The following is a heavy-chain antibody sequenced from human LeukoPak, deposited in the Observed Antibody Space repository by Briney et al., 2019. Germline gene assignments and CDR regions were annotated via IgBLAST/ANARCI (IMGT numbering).Heavy chain of an antibody. Sequence: GGSLRLSCAASGFTYHDFAMHWVRQAPGKGLEWVAAISWNSDNIDYADSVKGRFTIYRDNDMNSLYLEMASLRVEDSALYYCVKSGGYYYMDAWGKGTPVTV. CDR3: VKSGGYYYMDA. V-gene: IGHV3-9*01. CDR2: ISWNSDNI. J-gene: IGHJ6*03. CDR1: GFTYHDFA. D-gene: IGHD3-16*01.